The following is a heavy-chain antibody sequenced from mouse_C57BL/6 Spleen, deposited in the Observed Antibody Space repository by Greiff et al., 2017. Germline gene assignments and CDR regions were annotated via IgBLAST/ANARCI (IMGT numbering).Heavy chain of an antibody. CDR2: ISYSGST. V-gene: IGHV3-1*01. Sequence: EVKLQESGPGMVKPSQSLSLTCTVTGYSITSGYDWHWIRHFPGNKLEWMGYISYSGSTNYNPSLKSRISITHDTSKNHFFLKLNSVTTEDTATYYCARADGSLAMDYWGQGTSVTVSS. J-gene: IGHJ4*01. CDR1: GYSITSGYD. D-gene: IGHD1-1*01. CDR3: ARADGSLAMDY.